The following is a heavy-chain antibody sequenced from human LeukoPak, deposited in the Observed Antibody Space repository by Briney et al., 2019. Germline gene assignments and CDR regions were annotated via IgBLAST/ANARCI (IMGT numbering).Heavy chain of an antibody. CDR3: ARDSAGNDY. D-gene: IGHD6-13*01. Sequence: GGSLRLSCAASGFTLSTYWMSWVRQAPGKGLEWVANIKQDGSEKYYVDSVKGRFTISRDNAKNSLYLQMNSLRAEDAAMYYCARDSAGNDYWGQGTLVTVSS. V-gene: IGHV3-7*01. CDR1: GFTLSTYW. J-gene: IGHJ4*02. CDR2: IKQDGSEK.